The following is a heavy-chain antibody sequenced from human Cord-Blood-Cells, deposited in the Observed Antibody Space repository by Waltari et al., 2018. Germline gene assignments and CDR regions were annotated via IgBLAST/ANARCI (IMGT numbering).Heavy chain of an antibody. V-gene: IGHV3-30-3*01. J-gene: IGHJ4*02. CDR2: ISYDGSNK. Sequence: QVQLVESGGGVVQPGRSLRLSCAASGFTFSRCALHWVRQAPGKGLEWVAVISYDGSNKYYADSVKGRFTISRDNSKNTLYLQMNSLRAEDTAVYYCARGSSGVFDYWGQGTLVTVSS. D-gene: IGHD3-10*01. CDR3: ARGSSGVFDY. CDR1: GFTFSRCA.